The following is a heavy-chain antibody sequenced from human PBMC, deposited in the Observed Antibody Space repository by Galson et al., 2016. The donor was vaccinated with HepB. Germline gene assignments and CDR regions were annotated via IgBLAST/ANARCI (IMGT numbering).Heavy chain of an antibody. V-gene: IGHV1-46*01. Sequence: SVKVSCKASGYSFTNYYLHWVRQAPGQGLEWLGLIDPSGATTTYARKFQGRVTMTGDTSTSTVYMELSSLKSEDTAVYYCVRDHEGAPARPGDPWGQGALVTVSS. J-gene: IGHJ5*02. D-gene: IGHD6-6*01. CDR3: VRDHEGAPARPGDP. CDR2: IDPSGATT. CDR1: GYSFTNYY.